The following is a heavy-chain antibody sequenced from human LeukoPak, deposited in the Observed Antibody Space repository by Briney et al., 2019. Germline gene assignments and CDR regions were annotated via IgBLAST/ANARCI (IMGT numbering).Heavy chain of an antibody. CDR1: GYSISSGYY. Sequence: SETLSLTCTVSGYSISSGYYWGWIRQPPGKGLEWIGSIYHSGSTYYNPSLKSRVTISVDTSKNQFSLKLSFVTAADTAVYYCARVPRITMVRGVIIPNYYYYMDVWGKGTTVTISS. V-gene: IGHV4-38-2*02. CDR3: ARVPRITMVRGVIIPNYYYYMDV. CDR2: IYHSGST. J-gene: IGHJ6*03. D-gene: IGHD3-10*01.